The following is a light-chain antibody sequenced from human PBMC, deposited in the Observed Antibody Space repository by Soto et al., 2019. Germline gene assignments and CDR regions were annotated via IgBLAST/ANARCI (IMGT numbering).Light chain of an antibody. J-gene: IGLJ3*02. CDR3: ATWDDSLNARGV. CDR1: RSNIGNNA. CDR2: NSN. V-gene: IGLV1-44*01. Sequence: QSVLTQTPSAYGTPGQTVTISCSGSRSNIGNNAVSWYHQFPGTAPKLLIYNSNKRPAGVPDRFSGSRSGTAASLAISGLQSEDEGDYDCATWDDSLNARGVFGGGTKLTVL.